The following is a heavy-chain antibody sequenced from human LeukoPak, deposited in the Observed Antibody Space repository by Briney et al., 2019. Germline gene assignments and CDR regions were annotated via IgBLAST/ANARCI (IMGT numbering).Heavy chain of an antibody. V-gene: IGHV1-18*01. CDR1: GYTFTSYG. Sequence: ASVKVSCKASGYTFTSYGISWVRQPPGQGLEWMGWISAYNGNTNYAQKLQGRVTMTRDTSTSTVYMELSSLRSEDTAVYYCARDLVDAAAAKATYTFDYWGQGTLVTVSS. CDR3: ARDLVDAAAAKATYTFDY. D-gene: IGHD6-13*01. CDR2: ISAYNGNT. J-gene: IGHJ4*02.